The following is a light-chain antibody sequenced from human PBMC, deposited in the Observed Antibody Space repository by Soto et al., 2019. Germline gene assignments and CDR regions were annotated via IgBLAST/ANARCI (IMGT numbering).Light chain of an antibody. CDR1: QGVGTY. V-gene: IGKV3-11*01. CDR3: QQRNNWLT. CDR2: GAS. J-gene: IGKJ4*01. Sequence: EIVLTQSPATLSLSPGERAVLSCRAIQGVGTYLAWYQQRPGQAPRLLIYGASNRATGIPARFSGSGSGTDFTLTIGSLEPEDFAVYFCQQRNNWLTFGGGTKVEIK.